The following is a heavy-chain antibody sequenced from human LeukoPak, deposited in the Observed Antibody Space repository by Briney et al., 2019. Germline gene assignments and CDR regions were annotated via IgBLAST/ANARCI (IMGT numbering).Heavy chain of an antibody. CDR2: IYHSGTT. V-gene: IGHV4-30-2*01. CDR3: ARGGLYDSSIDY. Sequence: SQTLSLTCTVSGGSISSGGYYWSWIRQPPGKGLEWIGYIYHSGTTYYNSSLKSRVTISVDRSKNQFSLKLSSVTAADTAVYYCARGGLYDSSIDYWGQGTLVTVSS. D-gene: IGHD3-22*01. CDR1: GGSISSGGYY. J-gene: IGHJ4*02.